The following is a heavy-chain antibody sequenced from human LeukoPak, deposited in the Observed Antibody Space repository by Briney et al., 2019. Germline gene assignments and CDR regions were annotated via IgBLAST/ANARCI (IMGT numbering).Heavy chain of an antibody. CDR1: GFTFSAYV. Sequence: PGGSLRLSCDASGFTFSAYVRAWVRQAPGKGLEWVSSIGSDNKPHYSESVKGRFAISRDNSKSMLFLQLNSLRAEDTALYYCARELHYFVALDVWGQGTTVTVSS. CDR3: ARELHYFVALDV. J-gene: IGHJ6*02. D-gene: IGHD2/OR15-2a*01. CDR2: IGSDNKP. V-gene: IGHV3-23*01.